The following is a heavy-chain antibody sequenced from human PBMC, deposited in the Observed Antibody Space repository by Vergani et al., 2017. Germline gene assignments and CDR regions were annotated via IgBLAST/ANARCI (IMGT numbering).Heavy chain of an antibody. V-gene: IGHV1-46*03. Sequence: QVQLVQSGAEVGKPAASVKISCKASEYTFTAYYIHWVRQAPEQGLEWVGIISPDGFSTFYAQKFQGRVTITRDTSTSTVYVEVTSLRADDTAVYYCAREPPLTGFFDYWGQGTLVTVSS. J-gene: IGHJ4*02. CDR2: ISPDGFST. CDR1: EYTFTAYY. CDR3: AREPPLTGFFDY. D-gene: IGHD3-9*01.